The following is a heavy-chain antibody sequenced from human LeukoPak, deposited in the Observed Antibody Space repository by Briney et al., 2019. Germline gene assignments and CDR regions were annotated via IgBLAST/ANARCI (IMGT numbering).Heavy chain of an antibody. CDR1: GFTFSSYE. V-gene: IGHV3-48*03. J-gene: IGHJ4*02. CDR2: ISGSGRSI. D-gene: IGHD2-15*01. Sequence: GGSLRLSCAASGFTFSSYEMTWVRQAPAKGLEWVSYISGSGRSIYYADSVKGRFTISRDNARNSVYLQMSSLRAEDTAVYYCARAYCSGGSCQFDFWGQGTLVTVSS. CDR3: ARAYCSGGSCQFDF.